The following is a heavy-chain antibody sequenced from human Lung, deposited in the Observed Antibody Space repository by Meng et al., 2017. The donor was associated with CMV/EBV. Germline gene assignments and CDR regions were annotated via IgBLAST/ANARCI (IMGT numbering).Heavy chain of an antibody. CDR1: GYTVSSYD. J-gene: IGHJ4*02. CDR3: ARARIAALLAFDH. V-gene: IGHV1-8*03. D-gene: IGHD6-13*01. CDR2: MDPNSGNT. Sequence: KASGYTVSSYDINWVRQATGLGLEWMGWMDPNSGNTGYAQKVQGRVTFTRNTSISTAYMELSSLRSEDTAVYYCARARIAALLAFDHWGQGTLVTVSS.